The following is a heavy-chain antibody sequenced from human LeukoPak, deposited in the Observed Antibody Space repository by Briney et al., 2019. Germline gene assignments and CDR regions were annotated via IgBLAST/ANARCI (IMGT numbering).Heavy chain of an antibody. CDR3: ARLRGYSGYDRGEVDY. CDR2: TYSGGST. Sequence: GGSLRLSCAASGFTVSSNYMSWVRQAPGKGLEWVSVTYSGGSTYYADSVKGRFTISRDNSKNTLYLQMNSLRAEDTAVYYCARLRGYSGYDRGEVDYWGQGTLVTVSS. D-gene: IGHD5-12*01. V-gene: IGHV3-66*01. CDR1: GFTVSSNY. J-gene: IGHJ4*02.